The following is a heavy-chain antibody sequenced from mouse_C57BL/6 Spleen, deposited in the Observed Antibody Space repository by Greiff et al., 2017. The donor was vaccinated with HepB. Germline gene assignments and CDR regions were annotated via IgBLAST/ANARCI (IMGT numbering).Heavy chain of an antibody. D-gene: IGHD1-1*01. Sequence: VQLKQSGPELVKPGASVKISCKASGYSFTGYYMNWVKQSPEKSLEWIGEINPSTGGTTYNQKFKAKATLTVDKSSSTAYMQLKSLTSEDSAVYYCARGGYYGSSPDYWGQGTTLTVSS. CDR3: ARGGYYGSSPDY. CDR1: GYSFTGYY. V-gene: IGHV1-42*01. J-gene: IGHJ2*01. CDR2: INPSTGGT.